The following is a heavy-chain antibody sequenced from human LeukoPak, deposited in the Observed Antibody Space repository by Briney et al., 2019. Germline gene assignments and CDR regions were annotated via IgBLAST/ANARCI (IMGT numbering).Heavy chain of an antibody. CDR3: ARVNCSGGSCYVDY. CDR2: IYYSGTT. D-gene: IGHD2-15*01. Sequence: SQTLSLTCTVSGGSISSGGYHWSWIRQHPGKGLEWIGHIYYSGTTYYNPSLKRRVTISIDTSKKQFSLKLSSVTAADTAVYYCARVNCSGGSCYVDYWGQGTLVTVSS. CDR1: GGSISSGGYH. J-gene: IGHJ4*02. V-gene: IGHV4-31*03.